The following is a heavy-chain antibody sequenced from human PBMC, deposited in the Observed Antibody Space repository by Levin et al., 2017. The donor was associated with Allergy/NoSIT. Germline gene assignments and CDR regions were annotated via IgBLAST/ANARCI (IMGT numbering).Heavy chain of an antibody. CDR3: AGAFASAGTDSMYFYYYGVDV. Sequence: PSETLSLTCGVSGGSFSSFYWSWIRQAPGKGLEWIGEINHSGTTKYNPSLKSRVTISVDMSEKQISLRLNSVTAADTAVYYCAGAFASAGTDSMYFYYYGVDVWGQGTTVTVSS. CDR2: INHSGTT. CDR1: GGSFSSFY. V-gene: IGHV4-34*01. J-gene: IGHJ6*02. D-gene: IGHD6-13*01.